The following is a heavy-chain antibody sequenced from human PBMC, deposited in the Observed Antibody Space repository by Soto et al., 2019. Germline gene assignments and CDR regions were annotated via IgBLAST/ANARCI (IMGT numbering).Heavy chain of an antibody. J-gene: IGHJ5*02. CDR1: GFTFSTYE. Sequence: PGGSLRLSCAASGFTFSTYEMNWVGQSPGKGLEWVSYISSSGSTIYYADSVKGRFTISRDNAKNSLYLQMNSLRAEDTAVYFCAREAESGTDWFDPWGQGSLVTVSS. CDR2: ISSSGSTI. V-gene: IGHV3-48*03. CDR3: AREAESGTDWFDP. D-gene: IGHD6-13*01.